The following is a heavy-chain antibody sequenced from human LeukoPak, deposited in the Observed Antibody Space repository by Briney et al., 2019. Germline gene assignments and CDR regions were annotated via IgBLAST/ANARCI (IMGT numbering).Heavy chain of an antibody. CDR2: ISSSYI. CDR3: ARDPYSGNYGAYYYYYMDV. V-gene: IGHV3-21*01. CDR1: GFTFSSYS. D-gene: IGHD5-12*01. Sequence: GGSLRLSCAASGFTFSSYSMNWVRQAPGKGLEWVSSISSSYIYYADSVKGRFTISRDNAKNSLFLQMDSLGPEDTAVYFCARDPYSGNYGAYYYYYMDVWGKGTTVTISS. J-gene: IGHJ6*03.